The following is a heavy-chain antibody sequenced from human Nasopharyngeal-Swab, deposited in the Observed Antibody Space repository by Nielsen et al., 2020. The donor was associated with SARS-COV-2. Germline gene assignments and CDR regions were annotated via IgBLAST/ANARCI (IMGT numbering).Heavy chain of an antibody. J-gene: IGHJ5*02. Sequence: GESLKISCAASGLTVSNNYMSWVRQAPGKGLEWVSIIYSGGSTYYADSVKGRFTISRDNSKNTLYLQMNSLRAEDTAVYYCAKDPGYCSSTSCYSNWFDPWGQGTLVTVSS. CDR3: AKDPGYCSSTSCYSNWFDP. CDR2: IYSGGST. CDR1: GLTVSNNY. V-gene: IGHV3-53*01. D-gene: IGHD2-2*03.